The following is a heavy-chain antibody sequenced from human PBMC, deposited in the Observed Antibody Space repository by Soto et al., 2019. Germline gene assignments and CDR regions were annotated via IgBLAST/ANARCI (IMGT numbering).Heavy chain of an antibody. D-gene: IGHD3-10*01. Sequence: PSETLSLTCTVSGGSISSYYWSWIRQPPGKGLEWIGYIYYSGSTNYNPSLKSRVTISVDTSKNQFSLKLSSVTAADTAVYYCARVEYYYGSGSFGWLDPWGQGTLVTVSS. CDR1: GGSISSYY. V-gene: IGHV4-59*01. J-gene: IGHJ5*02. CDR2: IYYSGST. CDR3: ARVEYYYGSGSFGWLDP.